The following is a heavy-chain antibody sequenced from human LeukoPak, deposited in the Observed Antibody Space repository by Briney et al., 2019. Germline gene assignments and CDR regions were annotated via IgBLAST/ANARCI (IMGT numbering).Heavy chain of an antibody. CDR2: LYPGDSDT. J-gene: IGHJ4*02. D-gene: IGHD5-24*01. CDR3: ARSCRDGYRDFHY. V-gene: IGHV5-51*01. CDR1: RYSFTSYW. Sequence: NHGESLQISCKGTRYSFTSYWIGWMRQMPGKGLEWMGILYPGDSDTRYSPSFQGQVTISADKSISTAYLQWSSLKAADTAMYYCARSCRDGYRDFHYWGQGTLVTVSS.